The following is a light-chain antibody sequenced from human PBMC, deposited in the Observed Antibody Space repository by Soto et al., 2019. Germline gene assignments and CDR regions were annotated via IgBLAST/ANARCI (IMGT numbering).Light chain of an antibody. Sequence: EIVLTQSPGTLSLSPGESATLCFRASQTVSSSYLAWYQQRPGQAPRLLIYGASNRATGIPDRFSGSGSGTDFTLTISRLEPEDFVLYYCQQYGSSPRTFGQGTKVDI. CDR1: QTVSSSY. CDR3: QQYGSSPRT. CDR2: GAS. J-gene: IGKJ1*01. V-gene: IGKV3-20*01.